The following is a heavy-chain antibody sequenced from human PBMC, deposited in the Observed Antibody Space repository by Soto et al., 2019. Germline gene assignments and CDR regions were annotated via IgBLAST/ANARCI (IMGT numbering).Heavy chain of an antibody. D-gene: IGHD5-18*01. CDR2: IYYSGST. CDR3: ARGHGVQLWLEMLGWFDP. Sequence: SETLSLTCTVSGGSISSYYWSWIRQPPGKGLEWIGYIYYSGSTNYNPSLKSRVTMSVDTSKNQFSLKLSSATAADTAVYYCARGHGVQLWLEMLGWFDPWGQGTLVTVSS. CDR1: GGSISSYY. V-gene: IGHV4-59*01. J-gene: IGHJ5*02.